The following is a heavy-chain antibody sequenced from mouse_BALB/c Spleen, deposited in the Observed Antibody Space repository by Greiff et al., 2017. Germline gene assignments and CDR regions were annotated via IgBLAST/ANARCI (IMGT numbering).Heavy chain of an antibody. CDR2: IYPGDGDT. V-gene: IGHV1-87*01. Sequence: LQESGAALARPGASVKLSCKASGYSFTSYWMQWVNQRPGQGLEWIGAIYPGDGDTEYAPKFQGKATMTADTSSNTADLQLSSLTSEDTAVYYCILAWCAYWGQGTLVTVSA. J-gene: IGHJ3*01. CDR1: GYSFTSYW. CDR3: ILAWCAY.